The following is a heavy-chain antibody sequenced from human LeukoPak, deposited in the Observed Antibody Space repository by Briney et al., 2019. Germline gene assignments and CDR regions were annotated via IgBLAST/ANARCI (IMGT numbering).Heavy chain of an antibody. V-gene: IGHV3-49*04. J-gene: IGHJ4*02. CDR1: GFIFGDYA. CDR3: TRILGSGYSSN. CDR2: ITRKAYGVTT. D-gene: IGHD3-22*01. Sequence: GGSLRLSCITSGFIFGDYAMSWVRQAPGKGLEWVGFITRKAYGVTTEYTASVKGRVTISRDDSKSIAYLQVNSLKTEDTAVYFCTRILGSGYSSNWGQGTLVTVSS.